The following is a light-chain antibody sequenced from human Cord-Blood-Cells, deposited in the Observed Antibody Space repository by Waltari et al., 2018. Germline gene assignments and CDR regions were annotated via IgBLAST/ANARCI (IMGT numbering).Light chain of an antibody. V-gene: IGKV3-11*01. CDR1: QSVSSY. Sequence: EIVLTQSPDTLSLSPGERATLSCRPSQSVSSYLAGYQQKPGQAPRLLIYDASNRATGIPARFSGSGSATDFTLTISSLEPEDFAVYYCQQRSNWPLTFGGGTKVEIK. CDR2: DAS. J-gene: IGKJ4*01. CDR3: QQRSNWPLT.